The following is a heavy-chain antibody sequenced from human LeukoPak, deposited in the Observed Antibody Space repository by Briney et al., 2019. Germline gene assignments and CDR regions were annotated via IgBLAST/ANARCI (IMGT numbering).Heavy chain of an antibody. Sequence: ASVKVSCKASGYTFTGYYMHWVRQAPGQGLEWMGWINPNSGGTNYAQEFQGRVTMTRDTSISTAYMELSRLRSDDTAVYYCARELNIVVVVAATTSSWFDPWGQGTLVTVSS. V-gene: IGHV1-2*02. CDR3: ARELNIVVVVAATTSSWFDP. CDR2: INPNSGGT. J-gene: IGHJ5*02. D-gene: IGHD2-15*01. CDR1: GYTFTGYY.